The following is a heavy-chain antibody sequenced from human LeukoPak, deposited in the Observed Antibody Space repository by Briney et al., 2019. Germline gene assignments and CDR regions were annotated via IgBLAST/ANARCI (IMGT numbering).Heavy chain of an antibody. CDR1: GFTFSSYA. Sequence: PGGSLRLSCAASGFTFSSYAMSWVRQAPGKGLEWVSAISGSGGSTYYAASVKGRFTISRDNSKNTLYLQMNSLRAEDTAVYYCAKMGLRFLEWLSGHFDPWGQGTLVTVSS. J-gene: IGHJ5*02. CDR3: AKMGLRFLEWLSGHFDP. V-gene: IGHV3-23*01. D-gene: IGHD3-3*01. CDR2: ISGSGGST.